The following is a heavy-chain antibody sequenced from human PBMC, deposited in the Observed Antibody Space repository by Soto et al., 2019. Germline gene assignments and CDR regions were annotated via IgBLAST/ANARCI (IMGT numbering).Heavy chain of an antibody. J-gene: IGHJ4*02. CDR3: ARGQSIPPVYYFDY. D-gene: IGHD3-3*02. V-gene: IGHV1-69*13. CDR1: GGSFSSYA. CDR2: IIPIFGTA. Sequence: SVKVSCKASGGSFSSYAISWVRQAPGQGLEWMGWIIPIFGTANYAQKFQGRVTITADESTSTAYMELSSLRSEDTALYYCARGQSIPPVYYFDYWGQGTLVTVSS.